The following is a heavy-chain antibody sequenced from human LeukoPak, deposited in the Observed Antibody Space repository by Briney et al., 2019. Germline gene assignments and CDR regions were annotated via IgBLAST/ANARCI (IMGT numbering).Heavy chain of an antibody. V-gene: IGHV3-23*01. CDR2: ISRSGGST. J-gene: IGHJ4*02. CDR3: AKDPVGYDSSGYFAILFDY. Sequence: GGSLRLSCAASGFTFSSYAMSWVRQAPGKGLEWVSAISRSGGSTYYADSVKGRFTISRDNSKNTLYLQMNSLRAEDTAVYYCAKDPVGYDSSGYFAILFDYWGQGTLVTVSS. CDR1: GFTFSSYA. D-gene: IGHD3-22*01.